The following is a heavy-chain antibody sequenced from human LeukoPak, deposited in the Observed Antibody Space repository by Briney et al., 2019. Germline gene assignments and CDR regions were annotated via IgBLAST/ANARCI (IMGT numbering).Heavy chain of an antibody. CDR2: INPNSGGT. CDR1: GYTFTGYY. Sequence: ASVKVSCKASGYTFTGYYMYWVRQAPGQGLEWMGWINPNSGGTNYAQKFQGRVTMTRDTSISTAYMDLSRLRSDDTAVYYRATTAPTNGWVDYWGQGTLVTVSS. V-gene: IGHV1-2*02. D-gene: IGHD4-11*01. J-gene: IGHJ4*02. CDR3: ATTAPTNGWVDY.